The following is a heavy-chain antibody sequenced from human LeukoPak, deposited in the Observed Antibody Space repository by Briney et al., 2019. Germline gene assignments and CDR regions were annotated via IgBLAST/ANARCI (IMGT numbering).Heavy chain of an antibody. CDR3: ARDLSVAGTFDY. D-gene: IGHD6-19*01. Sequence: GALRLSCAASGFTFSSYSMNWVRQVPGKGLEWVSYITSSSTIHYADSVKGRFTISRDNAKNSLYLQMNSLRDEDTAVYYCARDLSVAGTFDYWGQGTLVTVSS. CDR2: ITSSSTI. CDR1: GFTFSSYS. J-gene: IGHJ4*02. V-gene: IGHV3-48*02.